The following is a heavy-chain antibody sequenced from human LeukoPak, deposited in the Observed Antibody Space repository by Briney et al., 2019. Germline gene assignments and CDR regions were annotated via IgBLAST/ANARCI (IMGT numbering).Heavy chain of an antibody. V-gene: IGHV3-30*14. D-gene: IGHD1-1*01. CDR1: GFTFSSYA. CDR2: ISYDGSNK. CDR3: VKGMRNWNDGLSDY. J-gene: IGHJ4*02. Sequence: PGGSLRLSCAASGFTFSSYAMHWVRQAPGKGLEWVAVISYDGSNKYYADSVKGRFTISRDNSKNTLYLQMSSLRAEDTAVYYCVKGMRNWNDGLSDYWGQGTLVTVSS.